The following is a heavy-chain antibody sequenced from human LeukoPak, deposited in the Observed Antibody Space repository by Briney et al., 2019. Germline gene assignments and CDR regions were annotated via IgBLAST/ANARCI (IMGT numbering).Heavy chain of an antibody. CDR1: VGSISSGSYY. J-gene: IGHJ4*02. Sequence: SQTLSLTCTVSVGSISSGSYYWSWIRQPAGRGLGWVGRIYTSGSTNYNPPLKSRVTLSVETSKNQFSLKLSSVTAADTAVYYCARGNGYYFDYWGQGTLVTVSS. CDR2: IYTSGST. CDR3: ARGNGYYFDY. V-gene: IGHV4-61*02.